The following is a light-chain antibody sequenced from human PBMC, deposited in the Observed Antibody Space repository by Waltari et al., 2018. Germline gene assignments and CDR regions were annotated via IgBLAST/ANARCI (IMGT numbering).Light chain of an antibody. V-gene: IGKV3-20*01. CDR1: QRLGRT. J-gene: IGKJ1*01. CDR2: GAS. Sequence: EVVLTQSPGTLSLSPGERATLSCRASQRLGRTLTWYQQKPGQSPRLLMYGASIRAAGIPDRFSGSVSGTDFILTITRLEPEDFAVYYCQNYERLPVTFGQGTKVEIK. CDR3: QNYERLPVT.